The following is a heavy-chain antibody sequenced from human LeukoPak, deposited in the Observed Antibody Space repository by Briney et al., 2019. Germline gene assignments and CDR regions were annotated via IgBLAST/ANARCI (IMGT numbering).Heavy chain of an antibody. CDR1: GDSISGYY. D-gene: IGHD3-10*01. CDR3: VRHNRSFHIPDY. V-gene: IGHV4-59*08. Sequence: SETLTLTCTVSGDSISGYYWSWIRQPPGKGLEWIGYIYSSGSTDYNPSLKSRVTISVDTSKNQFSLKLTSVTAADTAVYYCVRHNRSFHIPDYLGEATMVTVSS. J-gene: IGHJ4*02. CDR2: IYSSGST.